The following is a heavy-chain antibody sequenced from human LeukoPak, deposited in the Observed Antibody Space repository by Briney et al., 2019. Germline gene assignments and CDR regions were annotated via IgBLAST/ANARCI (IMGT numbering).Heavy chain of an antibody. CDR2: INRGGGIA. V-gene: IGHV3-48*03. CDR1: GFIFSNYE. Sequence: PGGSLRLSCAASGFIFSNYEMNWVRQAPGKGLEWVSYINRGGGIAYYVDSVRGRFTISRDNTKNALYLQMNSLRAEDTAMYYCARRYCSSTSCYVNDYWGQGTLVTVSS. D-gene: IGHD2-2*01. CDR3: ARRYCSSTSCYVNDY. J-gene: IGHJ4*02.